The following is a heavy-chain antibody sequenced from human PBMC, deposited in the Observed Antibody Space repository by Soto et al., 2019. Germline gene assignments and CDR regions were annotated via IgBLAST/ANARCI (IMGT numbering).Heavy chain of an antibody. Sequence: ASVKVSCKTSGYTFARYAMHWVRQAPGQRHEWMGWINGGNGNTKYAPKFQDRVTISRDTSASTVYMELSSLTSEDTAVYYCARDGAAAGNINFDNWGHGTLVTVSS. D-gene: IGHD6-25*01. CDR3: ARDGAAAGNINFDN. J-gene: IGHJ4*01. CDR2: INGGNGNT. V-gene: IGHV1-3*01. CDR1: GYTFARYA.